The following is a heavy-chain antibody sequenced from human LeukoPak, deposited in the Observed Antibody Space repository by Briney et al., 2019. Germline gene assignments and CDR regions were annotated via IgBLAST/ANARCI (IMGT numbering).Heavy chain of an antibody. D-gene: IGHD6-6*01. V-gene: IGHV3-23*01. CDR2: ISGSGGNT. CDR3: AKGPSVTLSVAARYFDY. J-gene: IGHJ4*02. CDR1: RFTFSSYA. Sequence: GGSLRLSCAASRFTFSSYAMNWVRQAPGKGLEWVSAISGSGGNTYYADSVKGRFTISRDNSKNTLYLQMNSLRAEDTAVYYCAKGPSVTLSVAARYFDYWGQGTLVTVSS.